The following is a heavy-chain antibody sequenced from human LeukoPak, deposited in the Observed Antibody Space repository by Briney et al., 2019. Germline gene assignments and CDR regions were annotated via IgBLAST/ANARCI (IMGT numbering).Heavy chain of an antibody. CDR1: GYTFTSYF. J-gene: IGHJ4*02. CDR3: AKGPNFDS. V-gene: IGHV1-46*01. CDR2: ISPSDGST. Sequence: ASVKVSCKASGYTFTSYFMHWERQAPGQGLEWMGIISPSDGSTTYAQKFQGRVTMTRDMSTTTVYLELSSLRSDDTAVYYCAKGPNFDSWGQGTLVTVSS.